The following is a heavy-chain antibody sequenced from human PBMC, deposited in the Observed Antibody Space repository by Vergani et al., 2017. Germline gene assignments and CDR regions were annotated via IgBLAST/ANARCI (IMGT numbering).Heavy chain of an antibody. J-gene: IGHJ4*02. CDR3: TRHTTYTDS. Sequence: EVELVQSGPEMRKPGESLKISCKGSEYSFGNNWIGWVRQMPGKGLEWMGIIYPADSDTRYSPSFQGQVTISADKSISTAFLQWDSLKASDTALYYSTRHTTYTDSWGQGTLVTVSS. CDR1: EYSFGNNW. D-gene: IGHD1-1*01. V-gene: IGHV5-51*01. CDR2: IYPADSDT.